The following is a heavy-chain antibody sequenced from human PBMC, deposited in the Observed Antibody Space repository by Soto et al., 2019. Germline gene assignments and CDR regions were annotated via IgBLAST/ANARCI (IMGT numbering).Heavy chain of an antibody. Sequence: VKVSCKVSGYTLTELSMHWVRQAPGQGLEWMGIISPSGSPRYAQKFQGRVTMTRDTSTSTVYMQLSSLRSGDTAVYYCAKNYGDYQEYLHHWGQGTLVTVSS. D-gene: IGHD4-17*01. CDR2: ISPSGSP. CDR3: AKNYGDYQEYLHH. CDR1: GYTLTELS. J-gene: IGHJ1*01. V-gene: IGHV1-46*01.